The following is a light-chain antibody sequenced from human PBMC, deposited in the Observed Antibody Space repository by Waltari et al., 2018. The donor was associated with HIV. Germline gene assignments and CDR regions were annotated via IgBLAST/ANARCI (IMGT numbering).Light chain of an antibody. CDR2: EVS. J-gene: IGLJ3*02. V-gene: IGLV2-14*01. Sequence: QSALTQPASVSGSPGQSITISCTGSSSDVGAYTFVSLYHQHPGKAPKVLIHEVSNRPSGVSNRFSASKSGNTAFLTISGLQAEDEADYYCSSYTGDNSVLFGGGTKLSVV. CDR3: SSYTGDNSVL. CDR1: SSDVGAYTF.